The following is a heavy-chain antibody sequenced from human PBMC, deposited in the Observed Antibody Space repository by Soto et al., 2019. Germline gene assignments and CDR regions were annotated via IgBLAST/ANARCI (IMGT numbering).Heavy chain of an antibody. V-gene: IGHV4-31*02. Sequence: WTWIRQHPQKGLEWIGHIYYSGSTYYNPSLKSRVTISVDTSKSQFSLKLSSVTAADTAVYYCAREYYYDSSGFDYWGQGTLVTVSS. J-gene: IGHJ4*02. D-gene: IGHD3-22*01. CDR3: AREYYYDSSGFDY. CDR2: IYYSGST.